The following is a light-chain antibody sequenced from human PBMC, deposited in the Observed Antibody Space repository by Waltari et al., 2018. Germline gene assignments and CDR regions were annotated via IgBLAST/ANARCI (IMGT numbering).Light chain of an antibody. CDR1: SSDIGSYNL. CDR3: CSYAGSNTLM. CDR2: EVS. V-gene: IGLV2-23*02. J-gene: IGLJ3*02. Sequence: QSALTQPASVSGSPGQSITISCTGTSSDIGSYNLVSWYQYHPGKAPKLIIYEVSRRPLGVSGRFSGSKSGDTASLTVSGLQAEDEADYYCCSYAGSNTLMFGGGTKLTVL.